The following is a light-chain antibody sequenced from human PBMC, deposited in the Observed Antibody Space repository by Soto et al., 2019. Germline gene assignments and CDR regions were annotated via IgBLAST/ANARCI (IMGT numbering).Light chain of an antibody. CDR3: QQYGSSPSS. V-gene: IGKV3-20*01. CDR2: GAS. Sequence: EIVLTQSPGTLSLSPGXRATLSCRASQSVSSNNLAWYQQKPGQAPRLLIYGASRRATGIPDRFSGSGSGTDFTLTINRLEPEDFAVYYCQQYGSSPSSFGPGTKVDIK. J-gene: IGKJ3*01. CDR1: QSVSSNN.